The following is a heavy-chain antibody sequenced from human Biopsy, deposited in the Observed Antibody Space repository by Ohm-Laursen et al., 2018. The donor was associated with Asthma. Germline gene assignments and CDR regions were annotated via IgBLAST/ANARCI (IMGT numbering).Heavy chain of an antibody. V-gene: IGHV4-31*11. D-gene: IGHD3-22*01. CDR1: GGSFRGYY. J-gene: IGHJ4*02. CDR3: ARAQDYYDSRGYYRSFDY. CDR2: IYYSGST. Sequence: SDTLSLTCGVSGGSFRGYYWTWIRQHPGKGLEWIGFIYYSGSTYYNPSLKSRVSISIDTSKNQFSLKLSSVTAADTAVYYCARAQDYYDSRGYYRSFDYWGQGTLVTVSS.